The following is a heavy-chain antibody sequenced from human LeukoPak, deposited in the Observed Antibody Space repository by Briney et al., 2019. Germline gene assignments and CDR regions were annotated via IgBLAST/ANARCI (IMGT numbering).Heavy chain of an antibody. J-gene: IGHJ3*02. Sequence: ASVKVSCKASGYTFTRNGISWVRQAPGKGLEWMGGFDPEDGETIYAQKFQGRVTMTEDTSTDTAYMELSSLRSEDTAVYYCWTPRVPAAISNAFDIWGQGTMVTVSS. V-gene: IGHV1-24*01. CDR3: WTPRVPAAISNAFDI. D-gene: IGHD2-2*02. CDR1: GYTFTRNG. CDR2: FDPEDGET.